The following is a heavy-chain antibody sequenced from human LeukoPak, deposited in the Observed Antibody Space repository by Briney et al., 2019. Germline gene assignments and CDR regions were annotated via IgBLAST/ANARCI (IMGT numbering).Heavy chain of an antibody. J-gene: IGHJ6*03. CDR2: IKFGGPPT. V-gene: IGHV3-11*04. D-gene: IGHD1-26*01. CDR1: GFTFSDYY. CDR3: VRGPRVGAAGFVNYHYMDV. Sequence: GGSLRLSCEASGFTFSDYYMSWIRQAPGKGLEWLAHIKFGGPPTYYADSVRGRFTISRDNPKNTLSLQMNSLRTEDTAMYYCVRGPRVGAAGFVNYHYMDVWGKGTTVTVSS.